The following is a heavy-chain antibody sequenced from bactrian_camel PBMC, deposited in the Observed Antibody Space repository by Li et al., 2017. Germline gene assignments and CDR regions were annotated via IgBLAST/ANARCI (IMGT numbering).Heavy chain of an antibody. CDR2: IFTGSGRD. J-gene: IGHJ4*01. CDR1: PGTAFK. D-gene: IGHD6*01. V-gene: IGHV3-3*01. Sequence: HVQLVESGGGSAQVGGSLRLSCTTFPGTAFKAWFRQIPGKEREGVAAIFTGSGRDYYAASVTGRFTISQDNAKTTVYLQMDSLGPEDTAMYYCAADRLIAGLRFFDWGQGTQVTVS. CDR3: AADRLIAGLRFFD.